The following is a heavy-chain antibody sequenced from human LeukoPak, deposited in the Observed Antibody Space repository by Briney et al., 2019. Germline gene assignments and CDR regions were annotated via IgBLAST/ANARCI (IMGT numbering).Heavy chain of an antibody. V-gene: IGHV3-11*01. J-gene: IGHJ4*02. CDR2: ISSSGSTI. D-gene: IGHD2-8*02. CDR1: GFTFSDYY. CDR3: ARDQSLIFTGAQGY. Sequence: GGSLRFSCAASGFTFSDYYMSWIRQAPGKGLEWVSYISSSGSTIYYADSVKGRFTIPRDNAKNSLYLQMNSLRAEDTAVYYCARDQSLIFTGAQGYWGQGTLVTVSS.